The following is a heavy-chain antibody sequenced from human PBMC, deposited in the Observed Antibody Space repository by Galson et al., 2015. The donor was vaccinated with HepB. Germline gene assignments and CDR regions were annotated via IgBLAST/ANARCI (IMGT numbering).Heavy chain of an antibody. CDR3: ARISRKDDILTGLFDH. V-gene: IGHV5-51*01. CDR2: IYPGDSDT. CDR1: GYNFNYYW. J-gene: IGHJ4*02. D-gene: IGHD3-9*01. Sequence: QSGAEVKKPGESLKISCKGSGYNFNYYWIGWVRQMPGKGLEWMGIIYPGDSDTRYSPSFQGQVTMSADKSITTAYLQWSSLKASDTAMYYCARISRKDDILTGLFDHWGQGTLVTVSS.